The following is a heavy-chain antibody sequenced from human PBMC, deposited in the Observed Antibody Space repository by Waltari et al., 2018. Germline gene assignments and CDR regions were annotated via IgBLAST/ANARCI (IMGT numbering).Heavy chain of an antibody. Sequence: QLQLQESGPGLVKPSETLSLTCTVSGGSISSSSYYWGWIRQPPGKGLEWIGSIYYSGSTYYNPSRKSRVTISVDTSKNQFSLKLSSVTAADTAVYYCARVGGNSNFDYWGQGTLVTVSS. J-gene: IGHJ4*02. D-gene: IGHD2-21*02. V-gene: IGHV4-39*07. CDR2: IYYSGST. CDR1: GGSISSSSYY. CDR3: ARVGGNSNFDY.